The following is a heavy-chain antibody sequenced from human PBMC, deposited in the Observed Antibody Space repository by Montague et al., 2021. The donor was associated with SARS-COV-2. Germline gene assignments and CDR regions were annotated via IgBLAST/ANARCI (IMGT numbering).Heavy chain of an antibody. J-gene: IGHJ3*02. V-gene: IGHV4-59*01. CDR2: IYYSGST. CDR1: GGSISSYY. D-gene: IGHD3-22*01. CDR3: AREVRYYYDSSGPEAFDI. Sequence: SETLSLTCTVSGGSISSYYWSWIRQPPGKGLEWIGYIYYSGSTNYNPSLKSRVTISVDTSKNQFSLKPSSVTAADTAVYYCAREVRYYYDSSGPEAFDIWGQGTMVTVSS.